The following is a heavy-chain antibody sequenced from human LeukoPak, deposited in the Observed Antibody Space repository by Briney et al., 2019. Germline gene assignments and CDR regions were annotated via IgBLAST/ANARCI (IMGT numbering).Heavy chain of an antibody. CDR3: ARGGRRFGELLPFYFDY. CDR2: INAGNGNT. CDR1: GYTFTSYA. Sequence: ASVKVSCKASGYTFTSYAMHWVRQAPGQRLEWMGWINAGNGNTKYSQKFQGRVTITRDTSASTAYMELSSLRSDDTAVYYCARGGRRFGELLPFYFDYWGQGTLVTVSS. J-gene: IGHJ4*02. V-gene: IGHV1-3*01. D-gene: IGHD3-10*01.